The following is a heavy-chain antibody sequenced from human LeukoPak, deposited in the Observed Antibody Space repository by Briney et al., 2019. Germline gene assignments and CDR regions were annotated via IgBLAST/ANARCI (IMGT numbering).Heavy chain of an antibody. CDR2: INPNSGGT. CDR3: ARDPDYYDSSGYYPFDY. CDR1: GYTFTGYY. D-gene: IGHD3-22*01. V-gene: IGHV1-2*02. Sequence: ASVKVSCKASGYTFTGYYMHWVRQAPGQGLEWMGWINPNSGGTNYAQKFQGRVTMTRDTSISTAYMELSRLRSDDTAVYYCARDPDYYDSSGYYPFDYWGQGTLVTVSS. J-gene: IGHJ4*02.